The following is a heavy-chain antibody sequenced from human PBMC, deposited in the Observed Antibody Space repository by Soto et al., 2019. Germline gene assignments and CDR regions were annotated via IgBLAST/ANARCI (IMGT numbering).Heavy chain of an antibody. CDR2: ISYDGSNK. CDR1: GFPFSTYG. V-gene: IGHV3-30*18. J-gene: IGHJ4*02. CDR3: AKSYLRSPISPFDY. Sequence: LRLSCAASGFPFSTYGMHWVRQAPGKGLEWVAVISYDGSNKYYADSVKGRFTISRDNSKNTLYLQMNSLRAEDTAVYYCAKSYLRSPISPFDYWGQGTLVTVSS. D-gene: IGHD3-16*01.